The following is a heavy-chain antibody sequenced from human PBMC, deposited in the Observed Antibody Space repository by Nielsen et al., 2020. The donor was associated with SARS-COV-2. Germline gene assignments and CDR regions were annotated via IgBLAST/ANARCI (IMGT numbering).Heavy chain of an antibody. CDR1: GYTFTAYS. D-gene: IGHD4-11*01. CDR3: ARGDYSNPNY. J-gene: IGHJ4*02. V-gene: IGHV1-2*06. CDR2: IDPHSGGT. Sequence: ASVKVSCKASGYTFTAYSMHWVRQAPGQGPEWMGRIDPHSGGTTYAQKFQGRVTMTRDTSINTAYMELTRLRSDDTAVYYCARGDYSNPNYWGQGSLVTVSS.